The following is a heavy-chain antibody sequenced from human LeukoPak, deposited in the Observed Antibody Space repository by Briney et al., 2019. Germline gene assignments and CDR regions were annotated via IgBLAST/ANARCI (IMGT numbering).Heavy chain of an antibody. CDR1: GFTFSSYG. D-gene: IGHD3-10*01. J-gene: IGHJ6*02. CDR3: AKDRGSGRSYGMDV. Sequence: GGSLRLSCAASGFTFSSYGMHWVRQAPGKGLEWVAVIWYDGSNKYYADSVKGRFTISRDNSKNTLYLQMKSLRAEDTAVYYCAKDRGSGRSYGMDVWGQGTTVTVSS. V-gene: IGHV3-30*02. CDR2: IWYDGSNK.